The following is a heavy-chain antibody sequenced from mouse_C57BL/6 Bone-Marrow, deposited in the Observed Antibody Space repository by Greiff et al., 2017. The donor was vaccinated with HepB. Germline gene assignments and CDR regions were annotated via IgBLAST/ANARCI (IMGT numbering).Heavy chain of an antibody. J-gene: IGHJ1*03. Sequence: DVMLVESGGGLVKPGGSLKLSCAASGFTFSSYTMSWVRQTPEKRLEWVATISGGGGNTYYPDSVKGRFTISRDNAKNTLYLQMSSLRSEDTALYYCARPFFDVWGTGTTVTVSS. CDR3: ARPFFDV. CDR1: GFTFSSYT. CDR2: ISGGGGNT. V-gene: IGHV5-9*01.